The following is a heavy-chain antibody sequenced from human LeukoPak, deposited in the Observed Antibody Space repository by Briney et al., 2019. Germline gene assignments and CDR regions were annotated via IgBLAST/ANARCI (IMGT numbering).Heavy chain of an antibody. Sequence: SVKVSCKASEGTFSSYAISWVRRAPGQGLEWMGGIIPNFGTANYAQKFQGRVTITTDESTSTAYMELSSLRSEDTAVYYCAREWISGGSGSYIRDYWGQGTLVTVSS. D-gene: IGHD3-10*01. CDR2: IIPNFGTA. CDR1: EGTFSSYA. CDR3: AREWISGGSGSYIRDY. V-gene: IGHV1-69*05. J-gene: IGHJ4*02.